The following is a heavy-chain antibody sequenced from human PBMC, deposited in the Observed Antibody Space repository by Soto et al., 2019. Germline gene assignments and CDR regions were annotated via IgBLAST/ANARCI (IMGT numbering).Heavy chain of an antibody. D-gene: IGHD3-22*01. Sequence: PGGSLRLSCVASGFTFDSYAMAWVRQAPGKGLEWVATILRSGATTYYADSVKGRFTVSRDNSKNTMFLQMNSLRADDTAVYFCAKXYYDSRGTYYEINWFDPWGQGTLVTVSS. CDR3: AKXYYDSRGTYYEINWFDP. V-gene: IGHV3-23*01. CDR2: ILRSGATT. J-gene: IGHJ5*02. CDR1: GFTFDSYA.